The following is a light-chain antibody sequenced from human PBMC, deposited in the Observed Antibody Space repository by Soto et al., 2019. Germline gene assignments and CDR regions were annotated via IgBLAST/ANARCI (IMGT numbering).Light chain of an antibody. CDR3: CSYAGTFYV. CDR2: DVS. CDR1: SSDVGGYNH. V-gene: IGLV2-11*01. Sequence: QSALTQPASVSGSPGQSITISCTGTSSDVGGYNHVSWYQQHPGKVPKLIIYDVSERPSGVPDRFSGSKSGNTASLTISGLQAEDEADYYCCSYAGTFYVFGTGTKLTVL. J-gene: IGLJ1*01.